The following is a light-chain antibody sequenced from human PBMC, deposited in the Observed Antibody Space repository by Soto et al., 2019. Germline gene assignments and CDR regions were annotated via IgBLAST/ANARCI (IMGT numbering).Light chain of an antibody. V-gene: IGLV2-11*01. CDR3: SSYTGSSTLVV. CDR2: DVS. CDR1: SSDVGVYNY. Sequence: QSVLTQPRSVSGSPGQSVTISCTGTSSDVGVYNYVSWYQKYPGKAPRLMIYDVSKRPSGVPDRFSGSKSGNTASLTISGLQAEDEADYFCSSYTGSSTLVVFGGGTKLTVL. J-gene: IGLJ3*02.